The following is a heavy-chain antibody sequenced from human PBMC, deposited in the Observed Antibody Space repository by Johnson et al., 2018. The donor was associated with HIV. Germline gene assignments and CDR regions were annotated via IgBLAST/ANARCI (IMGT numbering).Heavy chain of an antibody. J-gene: IGHJ3*02. CDR1: GFTFSDYH. CDR3: VAITLDAFDI. Sequence: QVQLVESGGGLAKPAWSPRLSCAASGFTFSDYHMSWIRQAPGKGLEWVSYISSSGSTIYYADSVKGRFTISRDNAKHSLYLQMNRRRAEDTAVYYCVAITLDAFDIWGQGTMVTVSS. CDR2: ISSSGSTI. D-gene: IGHD3-22*01. V-gene: IGHV3-11*04.